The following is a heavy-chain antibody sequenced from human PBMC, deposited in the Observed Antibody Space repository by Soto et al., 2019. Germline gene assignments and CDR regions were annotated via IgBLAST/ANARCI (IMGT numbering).Heavy chain of an antibody. CDR2: IGSRGDST. V-gene: IGHV3-23*01. Sequence: EVHLLESGGGLVQPWGSLRLSCAASGFTFSSFAMSWVRQAPGKGLEWVSAIGSRGDSTYYADSVKGRFTISRDNSKNTLYLQMNSLRAEDTAVYYCAKDLIYGYNSGRPFDSWGQGTLVTVSS. CDR3: AKDLIYGYNSGRPFDS. J-gene: IGHJ4*02. D-gene: IGHD6-19*01. CDR1: GFTFSSFA.